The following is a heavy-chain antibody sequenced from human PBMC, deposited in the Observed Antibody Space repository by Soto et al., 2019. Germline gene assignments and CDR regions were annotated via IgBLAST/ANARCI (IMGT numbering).Heavy chain of an antibody. D-gene: IGHD3-16*01. CDR1: GFSLNTYGVG. V-gene: IGHV2-5*02. Sequence: QITLKESGPTLVKPTQTLTLTCTVSGFSLNTYGVGVGWIRPPPGKALEWLALIYWDDDKRYSPSLKSRLTITKDTSKNPVVLTMTNMDPVDTVTYYCARALGSWGAYYFDYWGQGTLVTVSS. CDR2: IYWDDDK. CDR3: ARALGSWGAYYFDY. J-gene: IGHJ4*02.